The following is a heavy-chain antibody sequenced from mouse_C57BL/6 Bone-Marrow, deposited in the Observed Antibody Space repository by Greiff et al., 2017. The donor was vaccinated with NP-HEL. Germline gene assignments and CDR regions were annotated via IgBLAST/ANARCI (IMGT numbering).Heavy chain of an antibody. V-gene: IGHV1-50*01. CDR1: GYTFTSYW. D-gene: IGHD1-1*01. Sequence: QVQLQQSGAELVKPGASVKLSCKASGYTFTSYWMQWVKQRPGQGLEWIGEIDPSDSYTNYNQKFKGKATLTVDTSSSTAYMQLSSLTSEDSAVYYCAIPITTVVPLAMDYWGQGTSVTVSS. CDR2: IDPSDSYT. CDR3: AIPITTVVPLAMDY. J-gene: IGHJ4*01.